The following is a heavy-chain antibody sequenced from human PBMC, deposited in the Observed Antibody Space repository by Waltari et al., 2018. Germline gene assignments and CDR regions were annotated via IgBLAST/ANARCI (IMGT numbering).Heavy chain of an antibody. D-gene: IGHD6-19*01. CDR2: IYSSGST. CDR1: GGSFSSYY. CDR3: AGKGIAVAGDAFDI. J-gene: IGHJ3*02. V-gene: IGHV4-4*07. Sequence: QVQLQESGPGLVTPSETLSLTCSVSGGSFSSYYWSWIRQPAGKGLEWIGRIYSSGSTNYNPSLKSRVTMSVDTSKNQFSLKLSSVTAADTAVYYCAGKGIAVAGDAFDIWGQGTMVTVSS.